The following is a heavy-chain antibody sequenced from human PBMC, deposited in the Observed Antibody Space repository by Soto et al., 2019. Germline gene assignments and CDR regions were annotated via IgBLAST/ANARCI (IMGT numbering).Heavy chain of an antibody. Sequence: QVQLVESGGGVVQPGRSLRLSCAASGFTFSSYGMHWVRQAPGKGLEWVAVISYDGSNKYYADSVKGRFTISRDNSKNTLYLQMNSLRAEDTAVYYCAKAPPPLRYFDLLLYDYYYYGMDVWGQGTTVTVSS. CDR3: AKAPPPLRYFDLLLYDYYYYGMDV. J-gene: IGHJ6*02. V-gene: IGHV3-30*18. D-gene: IGHD3-9*01. CDR1: GFTFSSYG. CDR2: ISYDGSNK.